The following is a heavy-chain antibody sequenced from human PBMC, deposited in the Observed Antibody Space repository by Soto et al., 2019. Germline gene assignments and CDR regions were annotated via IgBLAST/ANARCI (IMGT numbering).Heavy chain of an antibody. CDR2: IYSGGST. D-gene: IGHD6-6*01. J-gene: IGHJ4*02. V-gene: IGHV3-66*01. CDR3: ARSPRTSIAARIDY. Sequence: AAGFTVSSNYMSWVRPAPGKGLEWVSVIYSGGSTYYADSVKGRFTISRDNSKNTLYLQMNSLRAEDTAVYYCARSPRTSIAARIDYWGQGTLVTVSS. CDR1: GFTVSSNY.